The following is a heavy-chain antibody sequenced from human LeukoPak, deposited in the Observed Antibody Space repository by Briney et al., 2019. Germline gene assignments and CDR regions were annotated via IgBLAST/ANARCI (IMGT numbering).Heavy chain of an antibody. J-gene: IGHJ4*02. Sequence: PSETLSLTCTVSGGSISSYYWSWIRQPPGKGLEWIGYIYYSGSTNYNPSLKSRVTISVDTSKNQFSLKLSSVTAADTAVYYCARELTLSKWLRLTRGSYYFDYLGQGTLVTVSS. V-gene: IGHV4-59*01. CDR2: IYYSGST. D-gene: IGHD5-12*01. CDR1: GGSISSYY. CDR3: ARELTLSKWLRLTRGSYYFDY.